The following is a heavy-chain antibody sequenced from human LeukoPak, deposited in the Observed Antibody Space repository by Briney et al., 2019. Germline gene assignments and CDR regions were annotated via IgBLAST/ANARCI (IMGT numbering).Heavy chain of an antibody. D-gene: IGHD3-10*01. V-gene: IGHV4-59*01. CDR2: IYYSGST. J-gene: IGHJ4*02. Sequence: PSETLSLTCTVSGASISSYYWSWIRQPPGKGLEWIGYIYYSGSTKCNPSLKSRVTISVDTSKNQFSLKLSSVTAADTAVYYCARDPRGSGSADYWGQGTLVTVSS. CDR1: GASISSYY. CDR3: ARDPRGSGSADY.